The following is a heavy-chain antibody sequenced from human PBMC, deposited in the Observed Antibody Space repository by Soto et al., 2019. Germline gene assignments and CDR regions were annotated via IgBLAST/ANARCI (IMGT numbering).Heavy chain of an antibody. Sequence: SVKVSCKASGGTLKNSAISWVRQAPGQGLEWMGGIIPVFGPALYTQKFQGRVTITADESTNTAFLDVSSLRSEDTAVYYCGRGGSWAKVDSWGPGTLVTGS. CDR1: GGTLKNSA. CDR2: IIPVFGPA. D-gene: IGHD6-13*01. V-gene: IGHV1-69*13. CDR3: GRGGSWAKVDS. J-gene: IGHJ4*02.